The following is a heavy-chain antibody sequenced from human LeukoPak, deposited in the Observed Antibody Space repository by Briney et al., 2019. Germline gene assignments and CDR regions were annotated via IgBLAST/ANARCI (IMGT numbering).Heavy chain of an antibody. CDR2: ISGDGGTT. D-gene: IGHD3-3*01. CDR3: ARGLRFLEWLPKNWFDP. CDR1: GFTFDDYA. Sequence: GGSLRLSCAASGFTFDDYAMHWVRQAPGKGLEWVSLISGDGGTTYYADSVKGRFTISRDSSKNSLYLQMNSLRAEDTAVYYCARGLRFLEWLPKNWFDPWGQGTLVTVSS. V-gene: IGHV3-43*02. J-gene: IGHJ5*02.